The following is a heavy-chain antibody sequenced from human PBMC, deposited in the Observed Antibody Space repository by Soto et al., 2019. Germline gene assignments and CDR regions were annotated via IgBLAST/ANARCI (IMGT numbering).Heavy chain of an antibody. V-gene: IGHV3-48*02. CDR3: AREEYCSGGSCYMPPFDY. CDR1: GFTFSSYS. J-gene: IGHJ4*02. Sequence: EVQLVESGGGLVQPGGSLRLSCAASGFTFSSYSMNWVRQAPGKGLEWVSYISSSSSTIYYADSVKGRFTISRDNVKNSLYLQMNSLRDEDTAVYYCAREEYCSGGSCYMPPFDYWGQGTLVTVSS. D-gene: IGHD2-15*01. CDR2: ISSSSSTI.